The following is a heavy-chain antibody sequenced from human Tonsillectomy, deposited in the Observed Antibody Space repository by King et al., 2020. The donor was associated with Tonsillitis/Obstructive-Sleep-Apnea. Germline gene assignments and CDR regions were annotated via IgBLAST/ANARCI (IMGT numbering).Heavy chain of an antibody. V-gene: IGHV3-23*04. D-gene: IGHD1-1*01. CDR3: ARTGTAPRGVMDV. J-gene: IGHJ6*02. CDR1: GFTFSSYA. CDR2: LSGSGGST. Sequence: VQLVESGGGLVQPGGSLRLSCAASGFTFSSYAMSWVRQAPGKGLEWVSSLSGSGGSTYYANSLKGRFTISRDNSKNTLFLQMNSLIAEDRAVYFCARTGTAPRGVMDVWGQGTTVPVSS.